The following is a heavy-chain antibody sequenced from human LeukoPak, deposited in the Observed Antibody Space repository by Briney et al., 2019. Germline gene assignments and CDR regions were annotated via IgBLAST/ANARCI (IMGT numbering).Heavy chain of an antibody. V-gene: IGHV3-74*01. J-gene: IGHJ4*02. CDR3: TRDIAAAVDY. Sequence: GGSLRLSCTASGFTFSSYWMHWVRQVPGKGLVWVSRINSAGISTNYADSVKGRFTISRDNAKSTLYLQMNSLRAEDTAIYYCTRDIAAAVDYWGQGTLVTVSS. D-gene: IGHD6-13*01. CDR2: INSAGIST. CDR1: GFTFSSYW.